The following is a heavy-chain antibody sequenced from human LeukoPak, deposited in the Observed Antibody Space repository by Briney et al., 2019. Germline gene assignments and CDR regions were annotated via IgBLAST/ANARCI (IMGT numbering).Heavy chain of an antibody. V-gene: IGHV4-59*01. D-gene: IGHD6-19*01. CDR3: ARRSSGWYEGWFDP. Sequence: PSETLSLTCIVSGGSISSYYWSWIRQPPGKGLEWIGYIYYSGSTNYNPSLKRRVTISVDTSKNQFSLKLSSVTAADTAVYYCARRSSGWYEGWFDPWGQGTLVTVSS. CDR1: GGSISSYY. CDR2: IYYSGST. J-gene: IGHJ5*02.